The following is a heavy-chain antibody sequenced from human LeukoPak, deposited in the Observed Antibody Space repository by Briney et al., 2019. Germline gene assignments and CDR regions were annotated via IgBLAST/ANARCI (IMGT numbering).Heavy chain of an antibody. CDR2: IWYDGSNK. CDR1: GFTFSSYG. V-gene: IGHV3-33*01. Sequence: GGSLRLSCAASGFTFSSYGMHWVRQAPGKGLEWVAVIWYDGSNKYYADSVKGRFTISRDNSKNTLYLQMNSLRAEDTAVYYCARDFRLWHNWPYYYYDMDVWGQGTTVTVSS. D-gene: IGHD5-18*01. CDR3: ARDFRLWHNWPYYYYDMDV. J-gene: IGHJ6*02.